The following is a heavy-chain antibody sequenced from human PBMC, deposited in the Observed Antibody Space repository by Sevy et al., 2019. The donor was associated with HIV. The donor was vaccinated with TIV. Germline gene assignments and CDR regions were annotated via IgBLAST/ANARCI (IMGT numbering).Heavy chain of an antibody. V-gene: IGHV4-34*01. CDR2: INRTGST. CDR3: ARAPPIVVVPGAPSWFDP. J-gene: IGHJ5*02. Sequence: SETLSLTCAVYGGSFSGYYWNWIRQPPGKGLEWIGEINRTGSTNYNPSLKSRVTISVDTSKTQVSLKLSSVTAADTAIYYCARAPPIVVVPGAPSWFDPWGQGTLVTVSS. CDR1: GGSFSGYY. D-gene: IGHD2-2*01.